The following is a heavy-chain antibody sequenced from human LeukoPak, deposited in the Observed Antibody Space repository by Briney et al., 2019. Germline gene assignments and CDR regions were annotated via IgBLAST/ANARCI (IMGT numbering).Heavy chain of an antibody. V-gene: IGHV1-8*03. Sequence: GASVKVSCKASGYTFTSYDINWVRQATGQGLEWMGWMNPNSGNTGYAQKFQGRVTITRNTSISTAYMELSSLRSEDTAVYYCARGQGYRYSSSSGGSRFDPWGQGTLVTVSS. CDR3: ARGQGYRYSSSSGGSRFDP. CDR2: MNPNSGNT. D-gene: IGHD6-6*01. J-gene: IGHJ5*02. CDR1: GYTFTSYD.